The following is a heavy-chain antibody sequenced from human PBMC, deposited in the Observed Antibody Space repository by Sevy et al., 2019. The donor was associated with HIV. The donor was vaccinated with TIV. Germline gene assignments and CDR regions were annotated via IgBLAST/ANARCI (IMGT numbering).Heavy chain of an antibody. D-gene: IGHD2-2*03. V-gene: IGHV3-23*01. CDR2: IGGSGGST. Sequence: GGSLRLSCAGSGFSFSTYAMTWVSQAPGKGLEWVSSIGGSGGSTYYADSVKGRFTISRDNSNNMIDLEMNSLRAEDTAVYYCAKENRDGFQWGQGTLVTVSS. J-gene: IGHJ4*02. CDR1: GFSFSTYA. CDR3: AKENRDGFQ.